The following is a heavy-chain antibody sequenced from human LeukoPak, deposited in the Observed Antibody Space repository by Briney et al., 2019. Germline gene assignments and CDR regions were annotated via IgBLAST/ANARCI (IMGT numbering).Heavy chain of an antibody. CDR1: GGSISSGGYY. Sequence: SGTLSLTCTVSGGSISSGGYYWSWIRQPPRKGLEWIGYIYHSGSTYYNPSLKSRVTISVDRSKNQFSLKLSSVTAADTAVYYCARGAVGYCSSTSCRDGAFDIWGQGTMVTVSS. V-gene: IGHV4-30-2*01. D-gene: IGHD2-2*01. J-gene: IGHJ3*02. CDR3: ARGAVGYCSSTSCRDGAFDI. CDR2: IYHSGST.